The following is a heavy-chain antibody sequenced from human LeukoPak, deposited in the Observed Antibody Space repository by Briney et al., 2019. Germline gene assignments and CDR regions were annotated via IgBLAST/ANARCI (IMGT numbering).Heavy chain of an antibody. CDR3: ARDGMATVVTPNY. CDR2: IYHSGST. CDR1: GGSISSGGYS. J-gene: IGHJ4*02. D-gene: IGHD4-23*01. V-gene: IGHV4-30-2*01. Sequence: SQTLSLTCAVSGGSISSGGYSWSWIRQPPGKGLEWIGYIYHSGSTYYNPSLKSRVTISVDRSKNQFSLKLSSVTAADTAVYYCARDGMATVVTPNYWGQGTLVTVSS.